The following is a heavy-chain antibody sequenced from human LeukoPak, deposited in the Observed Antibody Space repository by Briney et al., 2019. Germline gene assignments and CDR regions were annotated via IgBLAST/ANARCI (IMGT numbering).Heavy chain of an antibody. Sequence: AGGSLRLSCAASGFTFYDYGMSWVRQAPGKGLEWVSGINWNGGSTGYADSVKGRFTISRDNAKNSLYLQMNSLRAEDTALYYCARVRDWSMIVVPGFDYWGQGTLVTVSS. CDR1: GFTFYDYG. V-gene: IGHV3-20*04. J-gene: IGHJ4*02. CDR2: INWNGGST. D-gene: IGHD3-22*01. CDR3: ARVRDWSMIVVPGFDY.